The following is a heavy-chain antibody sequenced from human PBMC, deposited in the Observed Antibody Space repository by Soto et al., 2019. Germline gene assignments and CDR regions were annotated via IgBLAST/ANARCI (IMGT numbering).Heavy chain of an antibody. CDR3: ARSLGTFTWLPPDY. CDR1: GFTFSTYA. V-gene: IGHV3-30-3*01. Sequence: QGQLVESGGGVVQPGRSLRLSCSASGFTFSTYAMNWVRQAPGKGLEWVAVTSYDGSKNYYEDSVKGRFTISRDNSKNTLYLQMNSLRAEDAAVYHCARSLGTFTWLPPDYWGQGTLVTVSS. J-gene: IGHJ4*02. D-gene: IGHD3-16*01. CDR2: TSYDGSKN.